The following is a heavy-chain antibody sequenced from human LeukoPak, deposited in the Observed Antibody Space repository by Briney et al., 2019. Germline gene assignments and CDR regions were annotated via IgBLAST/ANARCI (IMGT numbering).Heavy chain of an antibody. CDR1: GFTFSNCG. J-gene: IGHJ6*03. CDR2: ISSSSGNT. CDR3: AKFVNYGTYYYYYYMDV. Sequence: PGGSLRLSCAASGFTFSNCGMSWVRQAPGKGLEWVSAISSSSGNTYHADSVKGRFTISRDNSKNTLYLQMNSLRAEDTAVYYCAKFVNYGTYYYYYYMDVWGKGTTVTVSS. D-gene: IGHD3-10*01. V-gene: IGHV3-23*01.